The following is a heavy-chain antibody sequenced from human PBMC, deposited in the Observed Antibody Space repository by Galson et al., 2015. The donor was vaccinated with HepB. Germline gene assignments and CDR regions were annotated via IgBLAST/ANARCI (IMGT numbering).Heavy chain of an antibody. CDR2: INHSGST. Sequence: ETLSLTCAVYGGSFSGYYWSWIRQPPGKGLEWIGEINHSGSTNYNPSLKSRVTISVDTSKNQFSLKLSSVTAADTAVYYCAREKKRITMIVVGGDAFDIWGQGTMVTVSS. D-gene: IGHD3-22*01. J-gene: IGHJ3*02. CDR3: AREKKRITMIVVGGDAFDI. V-gene: IGHV4-34*01. CDR1: GGSFSGYY.